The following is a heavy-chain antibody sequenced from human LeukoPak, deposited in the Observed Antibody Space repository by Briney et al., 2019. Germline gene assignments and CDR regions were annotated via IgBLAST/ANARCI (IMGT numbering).Heavy chain of an antibody. CDR1: GFTFSSYG. CDR2: IWYDGSNK. CDR3: ARPDGTTDVYFFDY. J-gene: IGHJ4*02. D-gene: IGHD5-24*01. V-gene: IGHV3-33*03. Sequence: PGGSLRLSCAASGFTFSSYGMHWVRQAPGKGLEWVAVIWYDGSNKYYVDSVKGRFTISRDNAKNSLFLQLNSLRAEDTAVYYCARPDGTTDVYFFDYWGQGTLVTVSS.